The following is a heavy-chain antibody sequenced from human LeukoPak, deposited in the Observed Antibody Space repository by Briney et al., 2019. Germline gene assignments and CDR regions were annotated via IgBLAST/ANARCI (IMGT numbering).Heavy chain of an antibody. CDR3: ANRLLRSGTGAFDI. CDR1: GDSVSRGYY. CDR2: ISHGGAAHDSVTT. J-gene: IGHJ3*02. Sequence: SETLSLTCTVSGDSVSRGYYCGWIRQPPGKGLEWIGSISHGGAAHDSVTTFYNPSLKSRVTMSVDTSENQFSLRLTSVTAADTALYFCANRLLRSGTGAFDIWGQGTVVIVSS. V-gene: IGHV4-38-2*02. D-gene: IGHD1-1*01.